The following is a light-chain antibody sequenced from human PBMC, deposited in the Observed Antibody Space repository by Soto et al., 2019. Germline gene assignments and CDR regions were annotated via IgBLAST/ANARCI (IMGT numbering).Light chain of an antibody. CDR2: WAS. CDR1: QSVLYSPNNKNY. CDR3: QQYYNTPQT. J-gene: IGKJ1*01. V-gene: IGKV4-1*01. Sequence: DIVMTQSPNSLAVSLGERATINCKSSQSVLYSPNNKNYLAWYQQKPGQPPKLLIYWASTRESGVPDRFSGSGSGTDFTLTISSLQAEDVAVYYCQQYYNTPQTFGQGTKVEIK.